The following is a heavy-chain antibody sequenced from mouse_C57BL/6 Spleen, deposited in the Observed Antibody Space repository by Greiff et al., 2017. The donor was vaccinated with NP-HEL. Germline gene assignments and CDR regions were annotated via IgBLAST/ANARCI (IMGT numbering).Heavy chain of an antibody. CDR2: IYPGDGDT. CDR1: GYAFSSSW. D-gene: IGHD2-3*01. V-gene: IGHV1-82*01. Sequence: QVQLQQSGPELVKPGASVKISCKASGYAFSSSWMNWVKQRPGKGLEWIGRIYPGDGDTNYNGKFKGKATLTADKSSSTAYMQLSSLTSEDSAVYFCARRVTYWMDYWGQGTSVTVSS. J-gene: IGHJ4*01. CDR3: ARRVTYWMDY.